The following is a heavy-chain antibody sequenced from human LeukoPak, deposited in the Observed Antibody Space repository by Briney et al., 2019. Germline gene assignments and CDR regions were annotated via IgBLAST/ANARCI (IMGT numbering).Heavy chain of an antibody. CDR2: IYYSGST. V-gene: IGHV4-59*01. Sequence: PSETLSLTCAVYGGPFSGYYWSWIRQPPGKGLEWIGYIYYSGSTNYNPSLKSRVTISVDTSKNQFALKLSSVTAADTAVYYCARIRGGYFDYWGQGTLVTVSS. D-gene: IGHD3-10*01. J-gene: IGHJ4*02. CDR1: GGPFSGYY. CDR3: ARIRGGYFDY.